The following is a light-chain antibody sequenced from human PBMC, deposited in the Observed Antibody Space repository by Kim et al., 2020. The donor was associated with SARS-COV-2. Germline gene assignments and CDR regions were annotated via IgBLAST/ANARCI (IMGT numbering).Light chain of an antibody. J-gene: IGKJ4*01. CDR1: ESLLYHNGYNY. CDR2: LGS. Sequence: IVMTQSPLSLPVSPGEPASISCRSSESLLYHNGYNYLHWFVQKPGQSPQFLIYLGSTRASGVPDRFSGSGSGTDFTLKINRVEAEDVGVYYCMQDLQTLTFGEGPSWRS. V-gene: IGKV2-28*01. CDR3: MQDLQTLT.